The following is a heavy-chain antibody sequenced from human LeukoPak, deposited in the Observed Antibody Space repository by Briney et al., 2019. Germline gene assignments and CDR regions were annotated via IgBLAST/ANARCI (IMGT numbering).Heavy chain of an antibody. CDR2: ISYDGSNK. CDR3: AKTPGGEDVLLWFGELLGYFDY. D-gene: IGHD3-10*01. CDR1: GFTFSSYG. J-gene: IGHJ4*02. Sequence: SGRSLRLSCAASGFTFSSYGMHWVRQAPGKGLEWVAVISYDGSNKYYADSVKGRFTISRDNSKNTLYLQMNSLRAEDTAVYYCAKTPGGEDVLLWFGELLGYFDYWGQGTLVTVSS. V-gene: IGHV3-30*18.